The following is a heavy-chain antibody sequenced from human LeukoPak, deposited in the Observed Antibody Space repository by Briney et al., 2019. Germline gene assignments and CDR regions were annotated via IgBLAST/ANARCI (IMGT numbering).Heavy chain of an antibody. CDR1: GGSISSYY. D-gene: IGHD6-19*01. Sequence: SETLSLTCTVSGGSISSYYWSWIRQPAGKGLEWIGRIYSSGSTNYNPSLKSRVTMSVDTSKNQFSLRLSSVTAADTAVYYCARQIAVAGKAGLDYWGQGTPVTVSS. V-gene: IGHV4-4*07. J-gene: IGHJ4*02. CDR3: ARQIAVAGKAGLDY. CDR2: IYSSGST.